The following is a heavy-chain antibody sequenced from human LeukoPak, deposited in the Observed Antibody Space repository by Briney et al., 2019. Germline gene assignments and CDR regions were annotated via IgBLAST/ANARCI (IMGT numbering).Heavy chain of an antibody. D-gene: IGHD2-8*01. CDR3: ARNGGGYTYGTQNPHIYY. V-gene: IGHV1-69-2*01. J-gene: IGHJ4*02. CDR1: GYTFSDYY. Sequence: ASVKVSCKVSGYTFSDYYMHWVQQAPAKGLEWMGLVDPENGETIYSQNFQGIVTITADTATDTVYMELNNLKSEDTAMYYCARNGGGYTYGTQNPHIYYWGQGSLVTVSS. CDR2: VDPENGET.